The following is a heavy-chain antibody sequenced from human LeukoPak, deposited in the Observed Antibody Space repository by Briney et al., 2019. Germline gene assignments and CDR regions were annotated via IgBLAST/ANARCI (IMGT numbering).Heavy chain of an antibody. CDR2: IRNDGGET. CDR3: AKDRMGSGSYSSYYYYYMDV. V-gene: IGHV3-23*01. J-gene: IGHJ6*03. CDR1: GFTFSSYA. Sequence: PGGSLRLSCAASGFTFSSYAMSWVRQAPGKGLVWVSRIRNDGGETNYADSVKGRFTISRDNAKNTLFLQMNSLRAEDTAVYYCAKDRMGSGSYSSYYYYYMDVWGKGTTVTVSS. D-gene: IGHD1-26*01.